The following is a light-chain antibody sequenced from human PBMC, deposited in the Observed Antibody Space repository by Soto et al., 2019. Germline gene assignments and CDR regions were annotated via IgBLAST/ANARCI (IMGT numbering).Light chain of an antibody. CDR1: QDINSY. J-gene: IGKJ2*01. V-gene: IGKV1-16*01. Sequence: DIQMTQFPSSLSASVGDRVTITCRASQDINSYLAWFQQKPGKAPKSLIYAASSFHSGVPPRFTGSGSGTDFTLTINSLQPEDFATYYCHQYHSSPYTFGQGTNLEI. CDR3: HQYHSSPYT. CDR2: AAS.